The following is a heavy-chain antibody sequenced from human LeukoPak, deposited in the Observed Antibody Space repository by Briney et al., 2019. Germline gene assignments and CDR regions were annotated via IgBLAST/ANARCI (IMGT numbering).Heavy chain of an antibody. V-gene: IGHV3-23*01. J-gene: IGHJ6*02. CDR3: AKDQLLGRNYYYGMDV. Sequence: GGSLRLSCAASGFTFSSYAMSWVRQAPGKGLEWVSAIGGSGGSTYYADSVKGRFTISRDNSKNTLYLQMNSLRAEDTAVYYCAKDQLLGRNYYYGMDVWGQGTTVTVSS. CDR2: IGGSGGST. CDR1: GFTFSSYA. D-gene: IGHD1-7*01.